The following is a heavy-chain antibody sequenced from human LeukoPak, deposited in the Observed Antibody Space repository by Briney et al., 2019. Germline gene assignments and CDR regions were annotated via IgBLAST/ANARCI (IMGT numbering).Heavy chain of an antibody. CDR3: ARDLGYDILTGYYSD. D-gene: IGHD3-9*01. CDR2: IWYDGSNK. V-gene: IGHV3-33*01. Sequence: PGRSLRLSCAASGFTFSRNGMHWVRQAPGQGLEWVAVIWYDGSNKYYADSVKGRFTISRDNSKNTLYLQMNSLRAEDTAVYYCARDLGYDILTGYYSDWGQGTLVTVSS. CDR1: GFTFSRNG. J-gene: IGHJ4*02.